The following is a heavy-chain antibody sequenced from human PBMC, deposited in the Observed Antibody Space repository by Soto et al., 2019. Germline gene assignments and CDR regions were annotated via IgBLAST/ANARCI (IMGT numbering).Heavy chain of an antibody. CDR3: VREMSGAFDY. D-gene: IGHD3-10*01. J-gene: IGHJ4*02. CDR1: GFTFSNAW. Sequence: EVQLVESGGGLVKPGGSLRLSCAASGFTFSNAWMNWVRQAPGKGLEWVGLIKSKTDGGTIDYAAPVKGRFTILRDDLRNTVYLQMNSLKAEDTALYYCVREMSGAFDYWGQGTPVTVSS. CDR2: IKSKTDGGTI. V-gene: IGHV3-15*07.